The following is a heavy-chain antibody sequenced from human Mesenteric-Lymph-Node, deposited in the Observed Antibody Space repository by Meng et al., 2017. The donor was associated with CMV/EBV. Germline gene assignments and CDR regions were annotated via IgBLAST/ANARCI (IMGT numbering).Heavy chain of an antibody. Sequence: GESLKISCAASGFTFSDYYMTWIRQTPEKGLEWISYISSSGSIIHYIDSVKGRFTVSRDNAKNTLYLQMNSLRAEDTAVYYCARVYCSSTSCYRYFDYWGQGTLVTVSS. J-gene: IGHJ4*01. V-gene: IGHV3-11*04. CDR1: GFTFSDYY. CDR3: ARVYCSSTSCYRYFDY. CDR2: ISSSGSII. D-gene: IGHD2-2*02.